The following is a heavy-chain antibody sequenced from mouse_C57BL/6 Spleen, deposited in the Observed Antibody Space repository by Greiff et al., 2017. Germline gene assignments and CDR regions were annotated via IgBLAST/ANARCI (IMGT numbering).Heavy chain of an antibody. J-gene: IGHJ1*03. CDR2: IDPEDGDT. D-gene: IGHD1-1*01. CDR1: GFNIKDYY. CDR3: ARFITTVPRYFDV. V-gene: IGHV14-2*01. Sequence: EVQLQQSGAELVKPGASVKLSCTASGFNIKDYYMHWVKQRTEQGLEWIGRIDPEDGDTKYAPKFQGKATITADTSSNTAYLQLSSLTSEDTAVYYCARFITTVPRYFDVWGTGTTVTVSS.